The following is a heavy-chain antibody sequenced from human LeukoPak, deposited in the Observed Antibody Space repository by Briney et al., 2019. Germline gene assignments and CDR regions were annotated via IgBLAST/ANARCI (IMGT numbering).Heavy chain of an antibody. CDR3: VRDQRDYGDQYFDY. CDR1: GFTFSSYS. J-gene: IGHJ4*02. CDR2: ISSGSSYI. Sequence: GGSLRLSCAASGFTFSSYSMNWVRQAPGKGLEWVSYISSGSSYICYADSVKGRFTISRDNAKNSLYLQMNSLRVEDTAVYYCVRDQRDYGDQYFDYWGQGTLVTVSS. D-gene: IGHD4-17*01. V-gene: IGHV3-21*01.